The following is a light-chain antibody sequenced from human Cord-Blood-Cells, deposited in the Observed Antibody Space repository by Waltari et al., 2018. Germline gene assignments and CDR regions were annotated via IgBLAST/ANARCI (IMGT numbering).Light chain of an antibody. V-gene: IGLV2-14*01. Sequence: QSALTQPASVSGSPGQSITISCTGPNSDVGGYNYVSWYQQHPGKAPKLMLYDVSKRPSGVSNRFSGSKSGNTASLTISGLQAEDEADYYCSSYTSSSTWVFGGGTKLTVL. CDR1: NSDVGGYNY. CDR2: DVS. J-gene: IGLJ3*02. CDR3: SSYTSSSTWV.